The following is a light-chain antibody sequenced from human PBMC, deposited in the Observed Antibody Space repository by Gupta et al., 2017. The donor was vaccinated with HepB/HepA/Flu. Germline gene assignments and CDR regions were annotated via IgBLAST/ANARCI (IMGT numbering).Light chain of an antibody. Sequence: QSALTQPASVSGSPGQSITISCSGTNTDIGGYNHVSWYQRYPAKAPQLIIYDVTNRPSGISNRFSGPKSGTTASLTISGLEAEDEAEYFCSSYSSISFHFVFGGGTKVTVL. J-gene: IGLJ1*01. CDR1: NTDIGGYNH. V-gene: IGLV2-14*03. CDR2: DVT. CDR3: SSYSSISFHFV.